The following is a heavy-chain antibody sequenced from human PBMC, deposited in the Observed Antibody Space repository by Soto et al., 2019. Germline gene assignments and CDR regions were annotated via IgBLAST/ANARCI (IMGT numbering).Heavy chain of an antibody. Sequence: ASVKVSCKASGYTFTSYAMHWVRQAPGQRLEWMGWINAGNGNTKYSQKFQGRVTITRYTSASTAYMELSSLRSEDTAVYYCARVLDVLRFLEWSHLEEYYYGMDVWGQGTTVTVSS. CDR3: ARVLDVLRFLEWSHLEEYYYGMDV. CDR2: INAGNGNT. CDR1: GYTFTSYA. D-gene: IGHD3-3*01. V-gene: IGHV1-3*01. J-gene: IGHJ6*02.